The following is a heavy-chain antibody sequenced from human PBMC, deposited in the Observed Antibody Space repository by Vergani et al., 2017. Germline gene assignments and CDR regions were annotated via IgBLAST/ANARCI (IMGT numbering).Heavy chain of an antibody. J-gene: IGHJ4*02. V-gene: IGHV3-7*01. CDR1: GFTLSSYW. Sequence: EVQLVESGGGLVQPGGSLRVSCAASGFTLSSYWMSWVRQAPGKGLEWVANIKQDGSEKSYGDSVKGRLSVSRDNAKNSLYLQMSSLRADDTAVYYCASVDTRRGNNRWGQGTLVTVSS. CDR2: IKQDGSEK. D-gene: IGHD5-18*01. CDR3: ASVDTRRGNNR.